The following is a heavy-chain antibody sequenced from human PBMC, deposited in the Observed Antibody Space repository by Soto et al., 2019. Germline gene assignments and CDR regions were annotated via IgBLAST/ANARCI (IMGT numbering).Heavy chain of an antibody. CDR2: ISSSSTYT. CDR3: TREDVETTMVYFDY. D-gene: IGHD3-10*01. Sequence: QVQLVESGGGLVKPGGSLRLSCAASGFTLSDYYMSWIRQAPGKGLEWVSDISSSSTYTNYADSVKGRFTISRDNAKKSLYLQMNSLRAQDTAVYYCTREDVETTMVYFDYWGQGTLVPVSS. CDR1: GFTLSDYY. V-gene: IGHV3-11*06. J-gene: IGHJ4*02.